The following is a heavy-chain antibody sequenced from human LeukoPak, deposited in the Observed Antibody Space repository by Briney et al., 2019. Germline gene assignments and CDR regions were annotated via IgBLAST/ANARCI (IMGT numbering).Heavy chain of an antibody. CDR1: GFAFNKYW. CDR2: INGDGSTT. V-gene: IGHV3-74*01. D-gene: IGHD3-22*01. Sequence: GGSLRLSCAASGFAFNKYWMHWVRQTPGKGLVWVSRINGDGSTTSYADSVKGGFTISRDNAKNTLYLQMSSLRAEDTAVYYCATGNYYDSRGYYTFGHSGQGTLVTVSS. J-gene: IGHJ4*02. CDR3: ATGNYYDSRGYYTFGH.